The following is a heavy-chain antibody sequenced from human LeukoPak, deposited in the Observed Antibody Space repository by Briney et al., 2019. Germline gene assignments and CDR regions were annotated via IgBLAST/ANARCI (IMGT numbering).Heavy chain of an antibody. CDR3: ARRPRNDILTGTPFDY. V-gene: IGHV4-59*01. CDR2: IYYSGST. D-gene: IGHD3-9*01. Sequence: PSETLSLTCTVSGGSISSYYWSWIRHPPGKGLEWIGYIYYSGSTDSNPSLKSRVTISVDTSKNQFSLKLRSVTAADTAVYYCARRPRNDILTGTPFDYWGQGILVTVSS. CDR1: GGSISSYY. J-gene: IGHJ4*02.